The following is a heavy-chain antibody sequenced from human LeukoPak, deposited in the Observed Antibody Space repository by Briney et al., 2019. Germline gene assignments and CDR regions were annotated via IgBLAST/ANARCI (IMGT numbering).Heavy chain of an antibody. D-gene: IGHD6-19*01. J-gene: IGHJ5*02. V-gene: IGHV1-46*04. CDR2: INPSGGST. Sequence: GASLKLSCTASGYTFTSYYMHWVRQAPGQGLEWIGIINPSGGSTSYAHPLKGRVTMTRDMSTSTLYMEMSSLRAEDTAVYYWARRSEDRSGWYRGFDPGGQGTLVTVSS. CDR1: GYTFTSYY. CDR3: ARRSEDRSGWYRGFDP.